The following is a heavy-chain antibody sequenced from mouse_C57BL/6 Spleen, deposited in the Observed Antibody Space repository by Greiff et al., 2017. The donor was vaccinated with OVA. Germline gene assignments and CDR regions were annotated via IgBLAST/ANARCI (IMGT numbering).Heavy chain of an antibody. V-gene: IGHV5-9*01. D-gene: IGHD2-13*01. CDR1: GFTFSSYT. Sequence: EVQLVESGGGLVKPGGSLKLSCAASGFTFSSYTMPWVRQTPEKRLEWVANISGGGGNTYYPDSVKGRFTISRDNAKNTLYLQMSSLRSEDTALYYCARRGIYYGDYEKYFDYWGQGTTLTVSS. J-gene: IGHJ2*01. CDR2: ISGGGGNT. CDR3: ARRGIYYGDYEKYFDY.